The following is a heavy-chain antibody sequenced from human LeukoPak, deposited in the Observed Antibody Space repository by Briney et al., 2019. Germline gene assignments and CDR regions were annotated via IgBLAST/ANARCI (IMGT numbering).Heavy chain of an antibody. CDR2: IRYDGSNK. J-gene: IGHJ4*02. Sequence: PGGSLRLSCAASGFTFSSYGMHWVRQAPGKGLEWVAFIRYDGSNKYYADSVKGRFTISRDNSKNTLYLQMNSLRAEDTAVYYCAKEVYSSSWQLSRWGQGTLVTVSS. CDR3: AKEVYSSSWQLSR. V-gene: IGHV3-30*02. D-gene: IGHD6-13*01. CDR1: GFTFSSYG.